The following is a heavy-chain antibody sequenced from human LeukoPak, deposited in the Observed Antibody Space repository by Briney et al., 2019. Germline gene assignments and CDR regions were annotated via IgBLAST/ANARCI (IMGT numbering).Heavy chain of an antibody. CDR2: IYSDNT. V-gene: IGHV3-66*03. Sequence: GGSLRLSCTVSGFTVSSNSMSWVRQAPGKGLEWVSFIYSDNTHYSDSVKGRFTISRDNSKNTLYLQMNSLRAEDTAVYYCARDRGQLIVVVITSLDYWGQGTLVTVSS. D-gene: IGHD3-22*01. CDR3: ARDRGQLIVVVITSLDY. CDR1: GFTVSSNS. J-gene: IGHJ4*02.